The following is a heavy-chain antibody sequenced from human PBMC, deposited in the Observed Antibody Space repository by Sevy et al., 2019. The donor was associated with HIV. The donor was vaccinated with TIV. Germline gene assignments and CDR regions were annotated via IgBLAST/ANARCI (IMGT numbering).Heavy chain of an antibody. CDR2: IYYSGST. Sequence: SETLSLTCNVSGDSISSSSHYWGWVRQPPGKGLEWIGSIYYSGSTYYNPSLKSRVTIFEDTSKNQFSLNLNSVTVADTAIYYCARQSKAAPLHWYFDLWGRGTLVTVSS. J-gene: IGHJ2*01. D-gene: IGHD6-13*01. CDR3: ARQSKAAPLHWYFDL. V-gene: IGHV4-39*01. CDR1: GDSISSSSHY.